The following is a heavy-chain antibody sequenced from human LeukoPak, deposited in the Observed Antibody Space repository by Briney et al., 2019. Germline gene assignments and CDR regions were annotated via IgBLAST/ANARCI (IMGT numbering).Heavy chain of an antibody. V-gene: IGHV4-39*01. D-gene: IGHD5/OR15-5a*01. J-gene: IGHJ4*02. Sequence: SETLSLTCTVSGDSVSSSRYCWGWIRQSPGKGLEWIGSIFSGRTTYYNPSLNDRVTIFVVTSKNQFSLQLNSVTAADTSVYYCVRHDGRGGSTMGALDSWGQGSLVTVSS. CDR3: VRHDGRGGSTMGALDS. CDR1: GDSVSSSRYC. CDR2: IFSGRTT.